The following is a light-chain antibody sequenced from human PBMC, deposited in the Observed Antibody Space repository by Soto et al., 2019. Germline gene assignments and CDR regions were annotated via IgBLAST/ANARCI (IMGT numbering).Light chain of an antibody. CDR2: TAS. CDR3: QQYNSYSPT. J-gene: IGKJ1*01. Sequence: DIQMTQSPSSLSASVGDRVTITCRASRYIRSDLSWYQQRPGQAPKVLIYTASSLQSGVPSRFSGSGSGTDFTLTISSLQPGDSATYYCQQYNSYSPTFGQGTKVDIK. CDR1: RYIRSD. V-gene: IGKV1-17*01.